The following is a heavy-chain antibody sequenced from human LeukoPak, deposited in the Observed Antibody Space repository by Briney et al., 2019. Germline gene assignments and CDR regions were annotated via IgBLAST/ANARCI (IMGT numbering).Heavy chain of an antibody. CDR2: ISSSSSYI. CDR3: ARWGIAAAGRFPWYFDY. Sequence: GGSLRLSCAASGFTFSSYSMNWVRQALGKGLEWVSSISSSSSYIYYADSVKGRFTISRDNAKNSLYLQMNSLRAEDTAVYYCARWGIAAAGRFPWYFDYWGQGTLVTVSS. V-gene: IGHV3-21*01. J-gene: IGHJ4*02. CDR1: GFTFSSYS. D-gene: IGHD6-13*01.